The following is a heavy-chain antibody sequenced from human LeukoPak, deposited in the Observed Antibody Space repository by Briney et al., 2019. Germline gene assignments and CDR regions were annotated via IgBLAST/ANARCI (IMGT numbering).Heavy chain of an antibody. CDR3: AKEGWLQLNQRGYFQH. Sequence: TGGSLRLSCAASGFTFSSYAMSWVRQAPGKGLEWVSAISGSGGSTYYADSVKGRFTISRDNSKNTLYLQMNSLRAEDTAVYYCAKEGWLQLNQRGYFQHWGQGTLVTVSS. J-gene: IGHJ1*01. D-gene: IGHD5-24*01. CDR1: GFTFSSYA. V-gene: IGHV3-23*01. CDR2: ISGSGGST.